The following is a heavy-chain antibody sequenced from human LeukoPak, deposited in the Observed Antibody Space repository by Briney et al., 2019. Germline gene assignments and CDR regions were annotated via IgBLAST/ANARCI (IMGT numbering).Heavy chain of an antibody. CDR2: ISGSDGST. CDR1: GSTFSNYA. CDR3: TKAWSYGFFYYGMDV. V-gene: IGHV3-23*01. J-gene: IGHJ6*02. Sequence: GGSLRLSCVATGSTFSNYAMNWVRQAPGKGLEWVSGISGSDGSTYYADSVKGRFTISRDDRKNTLYLQMNSLRADDTAIYYCTKAWSYGFFYYGMDVWGQGTTVTVAS. D-gene: IGHD3-16*02.